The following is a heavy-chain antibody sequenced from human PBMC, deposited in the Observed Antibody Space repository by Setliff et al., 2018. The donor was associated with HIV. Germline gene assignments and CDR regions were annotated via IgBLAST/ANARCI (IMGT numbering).Heavy chain of an antibody. CDR3: AKDRSGSYRTFDY. D-gene: IGHD1-26*01. CDR1: GASSIYF. Sequence: TSETLSLTCTVSGASSIYFWGWIRQPPGKGLEWIGSVYYSGSTYYNPSLKSRVTISMDTSKNQFSLKLNSVTAADTAVYYCAKDRSGSYRTFDYWGPGILVTVSS. J-gene: IGHJ4*02. CDR2: VYYSGST. V-gene: IGHV4-39*07.